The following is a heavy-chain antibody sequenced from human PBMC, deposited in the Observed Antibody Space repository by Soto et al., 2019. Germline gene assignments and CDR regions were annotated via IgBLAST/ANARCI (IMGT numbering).Heavy chain of an antibody. V-gene: IGHV3-74*01. J-gene: IGHJ4*02. D-gene: IGHD3-16*01. CDR1: GFTFSSYW. CDR3: ARISGESPGGGYANFDY. Sequence: GGSLRLSCAASGFTFSSYWMHWVRQAPGKGLVWVSRINSDGSSTSYADSVKGRFTIPRDNAKNTLYLQMNSLRAEDTAVYYCARISGESPGGGYANFDYWGQGTLVTVSS. CDR2: INSDGSST.